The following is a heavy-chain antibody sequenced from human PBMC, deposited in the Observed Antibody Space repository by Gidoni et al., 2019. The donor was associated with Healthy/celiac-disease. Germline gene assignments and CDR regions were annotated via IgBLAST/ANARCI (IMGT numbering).Heavy chain of an antibody. CDR2: INHSGST. V-gene: IGHV4-34*01. CDR1: FSGYY. CDR3: ARPMTASSGPNTTGYFDY. J-gene: IGHJ4*02. Sequence: FSGYYWSWIRQPPGKGLEWIGEINHSGSTNYNPSLKSRVTISVDTPKNQFSLKLSSVTAADTAVYYCARPMTASSGPNTTGYFDYWGQGTLVTVSS. D-gene: IGHD3-22*01.